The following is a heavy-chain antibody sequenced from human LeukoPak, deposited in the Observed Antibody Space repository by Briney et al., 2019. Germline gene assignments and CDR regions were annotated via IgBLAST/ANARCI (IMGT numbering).Heavy chain of an antibody. CDR3: ARDSPPYYDFWSGTLLD. CDR2: INTDGSST. D-gene: IGHD3-3*01. V-gene: IGHV3-74*01. CDR1: GFTFSSYW. J-gene: IGHJ4*02. Sequence: GGSLRLSCAASGFTFSSYWMHWVRQAPGKGLVWVSRINTDGSSTSYADSVKGRFTISRDNAKNTLYLQMNSLRAEDTAVYYCARDSPPYYDFWSGTLLDWGQGTLVTVSS.